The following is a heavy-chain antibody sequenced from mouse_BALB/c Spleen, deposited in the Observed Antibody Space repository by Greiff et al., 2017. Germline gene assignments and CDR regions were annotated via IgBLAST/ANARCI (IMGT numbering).Heavy chain of an antibody. CDR1: GFTFSSYA. D-gene: IGHD2-3*01. J-gene: IGHJ4*01. Sequence: EVKLMESGGGLVKPGGSLKLSCAASGFTFSSYAMSWVRQTPEKRLEWVASISSGGSTYYPDSVKGRFTISRDNARNILYLQMSSLRSEDTAMYYCARAIYDGYSYDAMDYWGQGTSVTVSS. CDR3: ARAIYDGYSYDAMDY. CDR2: ISSGGST. V-gene: IGHV5-6-5*01.